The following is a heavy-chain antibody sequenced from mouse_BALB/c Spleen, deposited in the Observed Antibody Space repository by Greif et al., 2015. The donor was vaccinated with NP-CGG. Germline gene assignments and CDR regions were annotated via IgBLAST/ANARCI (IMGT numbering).Heavy chain of an antibody. J-gene: IGHJ3*01. D-gene: IGHD1-1*02. V-gene: IGHV1-12*01. CDR2: IYPGNGDT. Sequence: LQESGAELVKPGASVKMSCKASGYTFTSYNMHWVKQTPGQGLEWIGAIYPGNGDTSYNQKFKGKATLTADKSSSTAYMQLSSLTSEDSAVYYCAKGGNPWFAYWGQGTLVTVSA. CDR3: AKGGNPWFAY. CDR1: GYTFTSYN.